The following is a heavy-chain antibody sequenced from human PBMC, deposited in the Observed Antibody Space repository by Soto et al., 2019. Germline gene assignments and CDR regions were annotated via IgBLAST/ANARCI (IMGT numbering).Heavy chain of an antibody. CDR2: IYYSGST. J-gene: IGHJ6*02. D-gene: IGHD2-15*01. CDR1: GGSISSSSYY. V-gene: IGHV4-39*01. CDR3: ARAYSASYYYGMAV. Sequence: SETLSLTCTVSGGSISSSSYYWGWIRQPPGKGLEWIGSIYYSGSTYYNPSLKSRVTISVDTSKNQFSLKLSSVTAADTAVYYCARAYSASYYYGMAVWGQGTTVTVSS.